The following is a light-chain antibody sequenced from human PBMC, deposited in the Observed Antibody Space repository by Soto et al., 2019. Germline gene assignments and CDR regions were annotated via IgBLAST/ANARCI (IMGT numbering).Light chain of an antibody. CDR2: DTS. J-gene: IGKJ1*01. CDR3: QQYVHWPPGA. Sequence: EIVVTQSPATLSVSPGERVTLSCRASQSVSSSLAWYQQRPGQAPRLLIDDTSTRAAGIAARFSGSESGTEFTLTISSLQSEDSAVYYCQQYVHWPPGAFGQGTTVEIK. V-gene: IGKV3-15*01. CDR1: QSVSSS.